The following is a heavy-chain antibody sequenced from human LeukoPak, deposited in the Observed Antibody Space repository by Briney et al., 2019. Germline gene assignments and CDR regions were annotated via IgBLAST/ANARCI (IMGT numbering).Heavy chain of an antibody. V-gene: IGHV4-39*01. Sequence: SETLSLTCTVSGGSISTSGYFWGWIRQPPGKGLEWIGSIYYSGSTYYNPSLKSRVTISVDTSKNQFSLKLSSVTAADTAVYYCARRKMATTFDYWGQGTLVTVSS. CDR1: GGSISTSGYF. D-gene: IGHD5-24*01. CDR3: ARRKMATTFDY. CDR2: IYYSGST. J-gene: IGHJ4*02.